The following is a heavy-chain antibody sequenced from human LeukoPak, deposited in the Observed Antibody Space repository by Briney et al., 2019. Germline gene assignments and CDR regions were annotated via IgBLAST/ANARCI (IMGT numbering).Heavy chain of an antibody. CDR3: AREGESRNYYYDSSGYYTNWFDP. J-gene: IGHJ5*02. CDR2: IYHSGST. V-gene: IGHV4-38-2*02. Sequence: PSETLSLTCTVSGYSIGSGYYWGWIRQPPGKGLEWIGSIYHSGSTYYNPSLKSRVTISVDTSKNQFSLKLSSVTAADTAVYYCAREGESRNYYYDSSGYYTNWFDPWGQGTLVTVSS. D-gene: IGHD3-22*01. CDR1: GYSIGSGYY.